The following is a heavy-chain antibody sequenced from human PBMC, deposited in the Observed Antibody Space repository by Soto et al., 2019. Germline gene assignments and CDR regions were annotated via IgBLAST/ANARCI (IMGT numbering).Heavy chain of an antibody. D-gene: IGHD2-8*01. CDR3: ARDLLTDIVLMVYAAGGADY. CDR1: GFTFSDYY. V-gene: IGHV3-11*01. CDR2: ISSSGSTI. Sequence: QVQLVESGGGLVKPGWSLRLSCAASGFTFSDYYMSWIRQAPGKGLEWVSYISSSGSTIYYADSVKGRFTISRDNAKNSLYLQMNSLRAEDTAVYYCARDLLTDIVLMVYAAGGADYWGQGTLVTVSS. J-gene: IGHJ4*02.